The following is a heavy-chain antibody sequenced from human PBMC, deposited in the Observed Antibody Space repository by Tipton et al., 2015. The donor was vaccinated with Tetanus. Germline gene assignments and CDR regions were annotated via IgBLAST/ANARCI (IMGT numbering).Heavy chain of an antibody. Sequence: SLRLSCAVSGFTFSNYNMYWVRQAPGKGLEWVSSISSSSTFIFYSDSVKGRFTISRDNAKNSLYLQMNTLRAEDTAVYYCARGMAEASNCGGDCYSDYWGQGTLVTVSS. CDR3: ARGMAEASNCGGDCYSDY. CDR1: GFTFSNYN. CDR2: ISSSSTFI. D-gene: IGHD2-21*02. V-gene: IGHV3-21*01. J-gene: IGHJ4*02.